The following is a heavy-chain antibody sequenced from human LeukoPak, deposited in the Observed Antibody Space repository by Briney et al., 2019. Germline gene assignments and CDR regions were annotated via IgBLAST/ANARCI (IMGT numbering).Heavy chain of an antibody. V-gene: IGHV4-59*12. CDR1: GCSISSYY. J-gene: IGHJ4*02. CDR3: ARDYGGGWYQIDY. D-gene: IGHD6-13*01. CDR2: ISYSGST. Sequence: SEILSLTCTVSGCSISSYYWSWIRQPPGKGLDWIGYISYSGSTNYNPSLKSRLTISLDTSKRQFSLNLNSVTVADTALYYCARDYGGGWYQIDYWGQGTLVTVSS.